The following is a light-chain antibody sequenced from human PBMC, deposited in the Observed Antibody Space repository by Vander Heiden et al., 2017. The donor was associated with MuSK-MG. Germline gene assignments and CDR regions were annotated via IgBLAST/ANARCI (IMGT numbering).Light chain of an antibody. Sequence: FMLTQPHSVSESAGKTVTISCTRSRDSIASNFVQWYQQRPGTSPTTVIYEDNRRPSGVPDRFSGSIDRSSNSASLTISGLKAEDEADYYCQSYGSDSWVFGGGTKLTVL. CDR1: RDSIASNF. V-gene: IGLV6-57*01. CDR2: EDN. CDR3: QSYGSDSWV. J-gene: IGLJ3*02.